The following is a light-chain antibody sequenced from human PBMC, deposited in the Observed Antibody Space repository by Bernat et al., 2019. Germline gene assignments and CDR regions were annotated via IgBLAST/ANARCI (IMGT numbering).Light chain of an antibody. V-gene: IGLV2-8*01. CDR2: EVS. J-gene: IGLJ1*01. CDR1: SSDVGGYNY. Sequence: QSALTQPPSASGSPGQSVTISCTGTSSDVGGYNYVSWYQQHPDKAPKLIISEVSKRHSGVPDRFSGSKSGNTASLTVCGLQAEDEADYYCSSYACSTNCVFGTGTKVTVL. CDR3: SSYACSTNCV.